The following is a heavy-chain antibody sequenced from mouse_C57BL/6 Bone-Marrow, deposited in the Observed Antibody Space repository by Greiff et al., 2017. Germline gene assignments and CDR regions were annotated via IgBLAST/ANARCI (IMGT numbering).Heavy chain of an antibody. Sequence: EVQLQQSGPELVKPGASVKISCKASGYTFTDYYMNWVKQSHGKSLEWIGDINPNNGGTSYNQKFKGKATLTVDKSSSTAYMELRSLTSEDSAVYFCAREDYYSNYGWFAYWGQGTLVTVSA. CDR3: AREDYYSNYGWFAY. CDR1: GYTFTDYY. V-gene: IGHV1-26*01. J-gene: IGHJ3*01. D-gene: IGHD2-5*01. CDR2: INPNNGGT.